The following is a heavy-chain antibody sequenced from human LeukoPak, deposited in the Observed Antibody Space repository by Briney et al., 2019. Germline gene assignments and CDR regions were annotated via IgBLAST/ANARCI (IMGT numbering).Heavy chain of an antibody. J-gene: IGHJ6*02. CDR1: GGSISSGDYY. Sequence: SETLSLTCTVSGGSISSGDYYWSWIRQPPGKGLEWIGYIYYSGSTFYNPSLKSRVTISLDTSKNQFSLKVTSVTAADTAVYYCARGYDFWSGSSYGMDVWGQGTTVTVSS. CDR3: ARGYDFWSGSSYGMDV. CDR2: IYYSGST. V-gene: IGHV4-30-4*01. D-gene: IGHD3-3*01.